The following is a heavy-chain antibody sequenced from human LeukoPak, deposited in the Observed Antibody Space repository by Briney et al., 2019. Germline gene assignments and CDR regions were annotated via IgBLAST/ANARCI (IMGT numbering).Heavy chain of an antibody. CDR1: GFTFDDYI. Sequence: GGSLRLSCAASGFTFDDYIMHWVRQAPGKGLEWVSLISWDGGNTYYADSVKGRFTISRDNSKNSLYLQMNSLRTGDTALYYCAQGPSGYDYYYYYYMDVWGKGTTVTVSS. CDR3: AQGPSGYDYYYYYYMDV. D-gene: IGHD5-12*01. J-gene: IGHJ6*03. CDR2: ISWDGGNT. V-gene: IGHV3-43*01.